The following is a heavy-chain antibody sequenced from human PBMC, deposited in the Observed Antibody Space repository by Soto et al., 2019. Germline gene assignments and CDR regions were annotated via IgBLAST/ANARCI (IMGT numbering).Heavy chain of an antibody. V-gene: IGHV3-23*01. CDR2: SSATGAGT. CDR1: GFTFSSYG. J-gene: IGHJ4*02. CDR3: AKDRRAGGNYGFDSDF. Sequence: EVQLLESGGGLVQPGGSLRLSCAASGFTFSSYGMTWVRQAPGKGLEWVSFSSATGAGTYYPDSVKGRFTISRDNSKNTLYLQTTSPSADDTAVYHCAKDRRAGGNYGFDSDFWGQGALVIVSS. D-gene: IGHD1-7*01.